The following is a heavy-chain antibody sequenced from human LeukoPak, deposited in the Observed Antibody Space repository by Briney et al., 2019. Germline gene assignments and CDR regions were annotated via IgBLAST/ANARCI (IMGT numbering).Heavy chain of an antibody. V-gene: IGHV3-21*01. CDR1: EFTFNSYP. D-gene: IGHD6-13*01. J-gene: IGHJ4*02. CDR3: ARGHGSSYDYYFDY. Sequence: GESLRLSCTASEFTFNSYPMNWVRQARGKGVKWVSIISPSGGSTHYADSVKGRFTISRDNDKNSLYLQMNSLRAEDTAVYYCARGHGSSYDYYFDYWGQGTLVTVSS. CDR2: ISPSGGST.